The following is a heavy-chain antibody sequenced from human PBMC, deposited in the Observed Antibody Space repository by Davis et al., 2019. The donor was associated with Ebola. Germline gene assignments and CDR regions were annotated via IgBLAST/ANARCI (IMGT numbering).Heavy chain of an antibody. D-gene: IGHD4-17*01. CDR2: IRSKANSYAT. J-gene: IGHJ4*02. Sequence: GGSLRLSCAVYGGSFSGSAMHWVRQASGKGLEWVGRIRSKANSYATAYAASVKGRFTISRDDSKNTAYLQMNSLKTEDTAVYYCTSQTTVTDYWGQGTLVTVSS. CDR3: TSQTTVTDY. CDR1: GGSFSGSA. V-gene: IGHV3-73*01.